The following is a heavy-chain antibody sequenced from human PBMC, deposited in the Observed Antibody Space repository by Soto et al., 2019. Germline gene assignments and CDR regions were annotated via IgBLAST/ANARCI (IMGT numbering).Heavy chain of an antibody. CDR1: GGSISSYY. CDR2: IYYSGST. V-gene: IGHV4-59*01. Sequence: SETLSLTCTVSGGSISSYYWSWIRQPPGKGLEWIGYIYYSGSTNYNPSLKSRVTISVDTSKNQFSLKLSSVTAADTAVYYCARGSGGSLHWFDPWGQGTLVTVSS. J-gene: IGHJ5*02. D-gene: IGHD2-15*01. CDR3: ARGSGGSLHWFDP.